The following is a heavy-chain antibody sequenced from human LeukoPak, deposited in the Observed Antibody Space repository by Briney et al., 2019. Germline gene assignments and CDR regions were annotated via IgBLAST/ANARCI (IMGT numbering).Heavy chain of an antibody. D-gene: IGHD5-18*01. J-gene: IGHJ4*02. CDR3: ATIKRGNIFGYFDF. CDR1: GASMNTHY. CDR2: MLDTVTT. Sequence: SETLSLTCAVSGASMNTHYWSWIRQPPGRGLEWIGYMLDTVTTKDNPSLKSRFTLSADTSKNQFSLRLTSVTAADTAVYYCATIKRGNIFGYFDFWGQGIPVTVSS. V-gene: IGHV4-59*11.